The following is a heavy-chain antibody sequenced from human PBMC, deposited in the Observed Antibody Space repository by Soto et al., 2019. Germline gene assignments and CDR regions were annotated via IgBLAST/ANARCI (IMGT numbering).Heavy chain of an antibody. CDR2: ISYDGSNK. V-gene: IGHV3-30*18. CDR1: GFTFSSYG. Sequence: QVQLVESGGGVVQPGRSLRLSCAASGFTFSSYGMHWVRQAPGKGLEWVAVISYDGSNKYYADSVKGRFTSSRDNSKNTLYLQMNSLRAEDTAVYYCAKFAWGVQNVDNGYYFDYWGQGTLVTVSS. D-gene: IGHD3-16*01. J-gene: IGHJ4*02. CDR3: AKFAWGVQNVDNGYYFDY.